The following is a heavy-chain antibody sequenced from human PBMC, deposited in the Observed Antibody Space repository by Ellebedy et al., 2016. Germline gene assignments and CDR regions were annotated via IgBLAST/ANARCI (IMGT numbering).Heavy chain of an antibody. V-gene: IGHV3-48*02. CDR1: GFTFSSYS. CDR2: ISSSSSTI. D-gene: IGHD3-10*01. Sequence: GGSLRLSCAASGFTFSSYSMNWVRQAPGKGLEWVSYISSSSSTIYYADSVKGRFTIPRDNAKNSLYLQMNSLRDEDTAVYYCARDVYYGSGSYWAFDIWGQGTMVTVSS. CDR3: ARDVYYGSGSYWAFDI. J-gene: IGHJ3*02.